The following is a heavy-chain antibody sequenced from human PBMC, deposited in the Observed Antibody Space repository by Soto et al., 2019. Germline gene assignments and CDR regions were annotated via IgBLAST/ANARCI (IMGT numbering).Heavy chain of an antibody. CDR1: GFTFSSYG. Sequence: GFLSLSCAASGFTFSSYGMNWVRQAPGKGLEWVSALSGSGDTTYYVDSVRGRFSISRDNSKNTLYLQMSSLRGEDTAVYYCAKGTQFFYYYAMDVWGQGTTVTVSS. J-gene: IGHJ6*02. CDR3: AKGTQFFYYYAMDV. V-gene: IGHV3-23*01. CDR2: LSGSGDTT.